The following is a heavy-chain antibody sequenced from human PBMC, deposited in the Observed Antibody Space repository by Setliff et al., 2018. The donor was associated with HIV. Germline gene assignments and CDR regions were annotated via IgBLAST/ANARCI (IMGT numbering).Heavy chain of an antibody. CDR3: ARDAPTVYANGWFDP. Sequence: SLTCTVSGGSISNSRYYWSWIRQPPGKGLEWIGSIYYSGSTYYNPSLKSRVTISVDTSKNQFSLKLSSVTAADTAVYYCARDAPTVYANGWFDPWGQGTLVTVSS. CDR1: GGSISNSRYY. D-gene: IGHD2-8*01. J-gene: IGHJ5*02. V-gene: IGHV4-39*07. CDR2: IYYSGST.